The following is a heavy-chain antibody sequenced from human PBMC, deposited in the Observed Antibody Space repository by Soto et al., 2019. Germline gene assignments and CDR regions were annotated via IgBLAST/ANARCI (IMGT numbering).Heavy chain of an antibody. V-gene: IGHV3-7*03. CDR1: GFKFSDYW. J-gene: IGHJ4*02. CDR2: VKHDTSEA. Sequence: GGSLRLSCAASGFKFSDYWMSWVRQAPGKGLEWVGNVKHDTSEAHYADSVKGRFTITRDNIKNFLFLQMNGLRSDDTASYYCARDGLLFSGPYRPSRFDYWGLGTLVTVSS. CDR3: ARDGLLFSGPYRPSRFDY. D-gene: IGHD3-16*02.